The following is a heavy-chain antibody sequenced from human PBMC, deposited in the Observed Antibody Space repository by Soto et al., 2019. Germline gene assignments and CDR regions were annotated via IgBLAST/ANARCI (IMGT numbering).Heavy chain of an antibody. CDR1: GGSISSYY. D-gene: IGHD2-2*01. CDR3: ARHEWGIVVVPAAMRAFDI. CDR2: IYYSGST. Sequence: SETLSLTCTVSGGSISSYYWSWIRQPPGKGLEWIGYIYYSGSTNYNPSLKSRVTISVDTSKNQFSLKLSSVTAADTAVYYCARHEWGIVVVPAAMRAFDIWGQGTMVTVSS. J-gene: IGHJ3*02. V-gene: IGHV4-59*08.